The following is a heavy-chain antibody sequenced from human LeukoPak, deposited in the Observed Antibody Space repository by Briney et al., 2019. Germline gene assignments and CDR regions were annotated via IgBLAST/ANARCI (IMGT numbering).Heavy chain of an antibody. Sequence: GGSLRLSCAASGFTFSSYGMHWVRQAPGKGLEWVAFIRYDGSNKYYADSVKGRFTISRDNSKNTLYLQMNSLRAEDTAVYYCARGVVATINAGDGFQRSGFDYWGQGTLITVSS. CDR3: ARGVVATINAGDGFQRSGFDY. CDR2: IRYDGSNK. D-gene: IGHD5-12*01. J-gene: IGHJ4*02. V-gene: IGHV3-30*02. CDR1: GFTFSSYG.